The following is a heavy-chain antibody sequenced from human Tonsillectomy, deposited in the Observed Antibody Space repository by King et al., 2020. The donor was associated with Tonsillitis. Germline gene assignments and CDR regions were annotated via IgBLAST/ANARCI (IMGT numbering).Heavy chain of an antibody. Sequence: QLQESGSGLVKPSQTLSLTCAVSGGSISSGGYSWSWIRQPPGQGLEWIGYIYHSGSTYYNPSLKSRVTISVDRSKNQFSLKLSSVTAADTAVYYCARAAGDYAWFDPWGQGTLVTVSS. D-gene: IGHD4-17*01. J-gene: IGHJ5*02. CDR2: IYHSGST. CDR1: GGSISSGGYS. CDR3: ARAAGDYAWFDP. V-gene: IGHV4-30-2*01.